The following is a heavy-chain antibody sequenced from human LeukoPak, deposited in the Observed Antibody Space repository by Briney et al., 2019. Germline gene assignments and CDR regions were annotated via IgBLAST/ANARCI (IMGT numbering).Heavy chain of an antibody. CDR2: IKFDGSEI. CDR1: GFSLSDYW. J-gene: IGHJ4*02. Sequence: GGSQTLSCAASGFSLSDYWMTWVRQAPGKGLECVGNIKFDGSEIYYLDSVRGRFSISRDNAKNSLYLQMNSLRVEDTAVYYCTRDLNDDSSGWGQGTLVTVSS. V-gene: IGHV3-7*01. CDR3: TRDLNDDSSG. D-gene: IGHD3-22*01.